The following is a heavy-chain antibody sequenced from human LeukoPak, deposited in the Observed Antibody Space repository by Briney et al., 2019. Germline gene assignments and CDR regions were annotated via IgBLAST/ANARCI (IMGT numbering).Heavy chain of an antibody. CDR3: ASKGAAYCGGDCYAFDI. D-gene: IGHD2-21*02. J-gene: IGHJ3*02. CDR1: GFTFSSYS. Sequence: GGSLRLSCAASGFTFSSYSMNWVRQAPGKGQEWVSFISRTSSTIYYADSVTGRFTISRDNAKNSLYLQMNSLRDEDTAVYYCASKGAAYCGGDCYAFDIWGQGTMVTVSS. V-gene: IGHV3-48*02. CDR2: ISRTSSTI.